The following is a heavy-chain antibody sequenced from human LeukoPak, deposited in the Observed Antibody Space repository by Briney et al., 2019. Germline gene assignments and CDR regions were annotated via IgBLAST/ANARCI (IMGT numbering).Heavy chain of an antibody. Sequence: ASVKVSCTASGYTFTSYAMHWVRQAPGQRLEWMGWINAGNGNTKYSQKFQGRVTITRDTSASTAYMELSSLGSEDTAVYYCARAFRLRFLEWLLNYWGQGTLVTVSS. J-gene: IGHJ4*02. D-gene: IGHD3-3*01. CDR3: ARAFRLRFLEWLLNY. CDR1: GYTFTSYA. V-gene: IGHV1-3*01. CDR2: INAGNGNT.